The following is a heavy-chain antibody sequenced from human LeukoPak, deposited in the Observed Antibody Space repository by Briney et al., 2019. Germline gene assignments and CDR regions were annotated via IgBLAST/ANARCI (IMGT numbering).Heavy chain of an antibody. CDR1: GGTFSSYA. Sequence: GASVKVSCKASGGTFSSYAISWVRQAPGQGLEWMGGIIPIFGTANYAQKFQGRVTITADESTSTAYMELSSLRSEDTAVYYCARCGGFCSHYYYYYMDVWGKGTTVTVSS. V-gene: IGHV1-69*13. CDR2: IIPIFGTA. J-gene: IGHJ6*03. D-gene: IGHD3-3*01. CDR3: ARCGGFCSHYYYYYMDV.